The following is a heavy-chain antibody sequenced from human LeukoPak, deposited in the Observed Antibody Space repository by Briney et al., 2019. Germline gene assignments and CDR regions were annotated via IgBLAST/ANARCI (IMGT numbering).Heavy chain of an antibody. J-gene: IGHJ3*02. CDR3: TRGGSGCFDI. CDR2: INSGGSTT. D-gene: IGHD1-26*01. V-gene: IGHV3-74*01. Sequence: GGSLRLSCAASGLTFSSYWMHWVRQAPGKGLVWVSHINSGGSTTSYADSVKGRFTISRDNAKNTVDLQMNSLRAEDTAVYYCTRGGSGCFDIWGRGTMVTVSS. CDR1: GLTFSSYW.